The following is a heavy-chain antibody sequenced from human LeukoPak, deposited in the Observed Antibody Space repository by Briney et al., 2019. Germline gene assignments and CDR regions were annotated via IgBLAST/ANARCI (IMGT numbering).Heavy chain of an antibody. Sequence: PSETLSLTCAVYGGSFSGYYWSWIRQPPGKGLEWIGEINHSGSTNYNPSLKSRVTTSVDTSKNQFSLKLSSVTAADTAVYYCARGITMVRGVIYYYYYYGMDVWGQGTTVTVSS. J-gene: IGHJ6*02. D-gene: IGHD3-10*01. CDR1: GGSFSGYY. V-gene: IGHV4-34*01. CDR2: INHSGST. CDR3: ARGITMVRGVIYYYYYYGMDV.